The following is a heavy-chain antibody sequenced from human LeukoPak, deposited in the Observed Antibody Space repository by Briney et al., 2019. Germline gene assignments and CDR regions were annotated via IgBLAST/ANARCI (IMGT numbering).Heavy chain of an antibody. V-gene: IGHV3-23*01. J-gene: IGHJ4*02. D-gene: IGHD5-12*01. CDR3: AKGYTAAWYDFDY. CDR1: GFTFSSYA. CDR2: IHFSPGYT. Sequence: GGSLRLSCAASGFTFSSYAMSWVRQAPGKGLEWVSHIHFSPGYTYYADSVKGRFTISRDNSKNMLYLQMNSLRAEDTAAYYCAKGYTAAWYDFDYWGQGTLVTVSS.